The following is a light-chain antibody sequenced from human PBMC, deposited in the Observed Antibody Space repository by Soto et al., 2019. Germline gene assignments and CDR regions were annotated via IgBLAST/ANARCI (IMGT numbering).Light chain of an antibody. Sequence: DIQMTQSPSSLSASVGDRVTMTCRASQSIRSYLNWYQHKPGKAPRLLISAASTLQTGVPARFSGSGSGSDFTLTISSLQPEDFATYYCQQSYIVPQVTFGGGTKVEIK. CDR2: AAS. J-gene: IGKJ4*01. CDR1: QSIRSY. V-gene: IGKV1-39*01. CDR3: QQSYIVPQVT.